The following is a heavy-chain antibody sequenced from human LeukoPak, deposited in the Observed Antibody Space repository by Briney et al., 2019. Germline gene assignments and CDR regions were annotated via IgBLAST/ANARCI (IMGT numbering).Heavy chain of an antibody. CDR1: GFTFSTYA. Sequence: GGSLRLSCSASGFTFSTYAMHWVRQAPGKGLEYVSAISRNGGRTYYADSVKGGFTISRDNSKNTLYLQMRAEDTAVYYCVKDLPSGGGVDYWGQGTLVTVSS. D-gene: IGHD3-10*01. V-gene: IGHV3-64D*06. CDR3: VKDLPSGGGVDY. J-gene: IGHJ4*02. CDR2: ISRNGGRT.